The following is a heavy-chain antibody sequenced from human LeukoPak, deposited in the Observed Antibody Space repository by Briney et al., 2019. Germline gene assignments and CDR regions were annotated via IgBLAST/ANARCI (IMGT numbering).Heavy chain of an antibody. D-gene: IGHD3-16*02. V-gene: IGHV4-59*01. Sequence: SETLSLTCTVSGGFISSYYWSWIRQPPGKGLEWIGYIYYSGSTNYNPSLKSRVTISVDTSKNQFSLKLSSVTAADTAVYYCARGVEIMITFGGVIVREIFDPWGQGTLVTVSS. CDR3: ARGVEIMITFGGVIVREIFDP. CDR2: IYYSGST. J-gene: IGHJ5*02. CDR1: GGFISSYY.